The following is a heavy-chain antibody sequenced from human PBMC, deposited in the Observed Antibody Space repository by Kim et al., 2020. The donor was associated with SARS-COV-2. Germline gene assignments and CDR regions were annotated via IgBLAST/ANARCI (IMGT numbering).Heavy chain of an antibody. CDR2: ISAYNGNT. J-gene: IGHJ6*02. CDR3: ARDWVVVPAAIISGYYYGMDV. V-gene: IGHV1-18*01. CDR1: GYTFTSYG. D-gene: IGHD2-2*02. Sequence: ASVKVSCKASGYTFTSYGISWVRQAPGQGLEWMGWISAYNGNTNYAQKLQGRVTMTTDTSTSTAYMELRSLRSDDTAVYYCARDWVVVPAAIISGYYYGMDVWGQGTTVTVSS.